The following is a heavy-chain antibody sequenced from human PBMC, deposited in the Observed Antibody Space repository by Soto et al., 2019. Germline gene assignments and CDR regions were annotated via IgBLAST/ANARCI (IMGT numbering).Heavy chain of an antibody. J-gene: IGHJ6*02. V-gene: IGHV5-10-1*01. Sequence: GESLKISCKGSGCSFTSYWISWVRQMPGKGLEWMGRIDPSDSYTNYSPSFQGHVTISADKSISTAYLQWSSLKASDTAMYYCARPRDYGDLRGSSLYYYGMDVWGQGTTVTVSS. D-gene: IGHD4-17*01. CDR1: GCSFTSYW. CDR3: ARPRDYGDLRGSSLYYYGMDV. CDR2: IDPSDSYT.